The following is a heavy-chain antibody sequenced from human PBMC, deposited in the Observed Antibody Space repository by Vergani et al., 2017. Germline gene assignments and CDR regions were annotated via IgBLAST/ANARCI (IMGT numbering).Heavy chain of an antibody. V-gene: IGHV3-23*01. D-gene: IGHD2-2*01. Sequence: EVQLLESGGGLVQPGGSLRLSCAASGFTFSTYAMTWVRQAPGKGLEWVSTISSDGGSTYYADSVKGRFTISRDNSKNTLYLQMNSLRAEDTAVYYCARDGELVFCTAGYCSSTSCYPDYWGQGTLVTVSS. CDR2: ISSDGGST. CDR3: ARDGELVFCTAGYCSSTSCYPDY. J-gene: IGHJ4*02. CDR1: GFTFSTYA.